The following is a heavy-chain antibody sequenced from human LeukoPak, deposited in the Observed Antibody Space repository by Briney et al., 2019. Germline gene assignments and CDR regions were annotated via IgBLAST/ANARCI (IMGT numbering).Heavy chain of an antibody. D-gene: IGHD2-15*01. CDR2: INHSGST. J-gene: IGHJ6*02. V-gene: IGHV4-34*01. Sequence: SETLSLTCAVYGGSFSGYYWSWIRQPPGKGLEWIGEINHSGSTNYNPSLKSRVTISVDTSKNQFSLKLSSVAAADTAVYYCARGAGSVIGYCSGGSCFSPYYYGMDVWGQGTTVTVSS. CDR3: ARGAGSVIGYCSGGSCFSPYYYGMDV. CDR1: GGSFSGYY.